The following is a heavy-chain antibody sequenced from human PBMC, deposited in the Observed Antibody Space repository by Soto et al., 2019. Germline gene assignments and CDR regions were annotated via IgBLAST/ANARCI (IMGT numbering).Heavy chain of an antibody. V-gene: IGHV4-34*01. CDR2: INHSGST. CDR1: GGSFSGYY. D-gene: IGHD3-10*01. J-gene: IGHJ6*03. CDR3: ARGLGPLWFGELFQAYYYYYYMDV. Sequence: SETLSLTCAVYGGSFSGYYWSWIRQPPGKGLEWIGEINHSGSTNYNPSLKSRVTISVETSKNQFSLKLSSVTAADTAVYYCARGLGPLWFGELFQAYYYYYYMDVWGKGTTVTVSS.